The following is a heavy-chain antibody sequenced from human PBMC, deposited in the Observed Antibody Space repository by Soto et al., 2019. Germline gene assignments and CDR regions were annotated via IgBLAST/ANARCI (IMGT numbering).Heavy chain of an antibody. CDR3: ARLGGPAAGPNYYYYGMDV. Sequence: ASVKVSCKASGYTFTSYYMHWVRQAPGQGLEWMGIINPSGGSTSYAQKFQGRVTMTRDTSTSTVYMELGSLRSEDTAVYYCARLGGPAAGPNYYYYGMDVWGKETTVTVSS. J-gene: IGHJ6*04. CDR1: GYTFTSYY. CDR2: INPSGGST. D-gene: IGHD6-13*01. V-gene: IGHV1-46*01.